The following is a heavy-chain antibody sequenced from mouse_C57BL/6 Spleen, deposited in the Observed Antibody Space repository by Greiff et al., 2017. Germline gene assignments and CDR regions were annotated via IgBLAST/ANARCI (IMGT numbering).Heavy chain of an antibody. CDR1: GFTFTDYY. D-gene: IGHD1-1*01. V-gene: IGHV7-3*01. CDR2: IRNKANGYTT. J-gene: IGHJ2*01. Sequence: DVKLVESGGGLVQPGGSLSLSCAASGFTFTDYYMSWVRQPPGKALEWLGFIRNKANGYTTEYSASVKGRFTISRDNSQSILYLQMNALRAEDSATYYCARYPYYYGSSAYYFDYGGQGTTLTVSS. CDR3: ARYPYYYGSSAYYFDY.